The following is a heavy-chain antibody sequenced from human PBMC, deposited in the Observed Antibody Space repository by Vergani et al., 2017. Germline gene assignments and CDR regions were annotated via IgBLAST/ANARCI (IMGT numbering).Heavy chain of an antibody. Sequence: QVQLQESGPGLVKPSETLSLTCTVSGGSISSYYWSWIRQPPGKGLEWIGYIYYSGSTNYNPSLKSRVTISVDTSKNQFSLKLSSVTAADTAVYYCARVDAGYSSSWSDYCDYYMDVWGKGTTVTVSS. CDR2: IYYSGST. J-gene: IGHJ6*03. CDR1: GGSISSYY. V-gene: IGHV4-59*01. CDR3: ARVDAGYSSSWSDYCDYYMDV. D-gene: IGHD6-13*01.